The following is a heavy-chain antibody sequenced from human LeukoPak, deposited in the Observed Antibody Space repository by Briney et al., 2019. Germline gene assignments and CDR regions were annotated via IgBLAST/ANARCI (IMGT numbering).Heavy chain of an antibody. D-gene: IGHD2-15*01. Sequence: GGSLRLSCAASGFTFSSSEMNWVRQAPGKGLEWVSYISSSTIYYADSVKGRFTISRDNAKNSLYLQMNSLRVEDTAVYYCAREFRQGFDYWGQGTLVTVSS. CDR1: GFTFSSSE. J-gene: IGHJ4*02. CDR2: ISSSTI. CDR3: AREFRQGFDY. V-gene: IGHV3-48*03.